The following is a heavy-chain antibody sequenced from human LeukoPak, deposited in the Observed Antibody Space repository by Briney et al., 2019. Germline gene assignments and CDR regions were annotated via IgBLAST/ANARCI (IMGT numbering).Heavy chain of an antibody. Sequence: PSETLSLTCTVSGGSTSSSSYYWGWIRQPPGKGLEWIGSIYYSGSTYYNPSLKSRVTISVDTSKNQFSLKLSSVTAADTAVYYCARTFYDFWSGYMAGYFDYWGQGTLVTVSS. V-gene: IGHV4-39*01. CDR1: GGSTSSSSYY. CDR2: IYYSGST. J-gene: IGHJ4*02. CDR3: ARTFYDFWSGYMAGYFDY. D-gene: IGHD3-3*01.